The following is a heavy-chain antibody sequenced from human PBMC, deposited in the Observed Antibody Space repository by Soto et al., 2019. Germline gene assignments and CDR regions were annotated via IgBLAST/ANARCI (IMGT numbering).Heavy chain of an antibody. J-gene: IGHJ2*01. V-gene: IGHV3-21*01. CDR1: GFTFTNYN. CDR2: FSSSSDHI. D-gene: IGHD6-19*01. CDR3: ARDPRYSSGWYWYFDL. Sequence: LRLSCAASGFTFTNYNMNLVRQAPGKGLEGVSSFSSSSDHIYYADSVKGRFTISRDNAKNPLYLQMNSPRAEDTAVYYCARDPRYSSGWYWYFDLWGRGTLVTVSS.